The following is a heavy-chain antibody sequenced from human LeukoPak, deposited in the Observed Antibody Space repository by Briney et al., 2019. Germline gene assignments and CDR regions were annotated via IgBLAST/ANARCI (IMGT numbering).Heavy chain of an antibody. CDR3: AKDVGKWESLHFFDY. J-gene: IGHJ4*02. CDR1: GFTLSTNA. CDR2: ISGSGAST. D-gene: IGHD1-26*01. Sequence: GGSLRLACLTSGFTLSTNAMSWVRQAPGKGLEWISGISGSGASTYYADSVKGRFTISRDDSRNTLYLQMNSLRGDDTAVYYCAKDVGKWESLHFFDYWGQGTLVTVSS. V-gene: IGHV3-23*01.